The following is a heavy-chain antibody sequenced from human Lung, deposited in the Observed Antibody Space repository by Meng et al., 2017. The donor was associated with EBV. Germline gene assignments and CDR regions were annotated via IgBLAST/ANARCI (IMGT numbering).Heavy chain of an antibody. CDR2: IYYSGST. CDR3: ARAVDTGYFDY. Sequence: QGQLQESGPGLVKPSQTLSLTCTVSGGSISSGGHYWSWIRQHPGKGLEWIGYIYYSGSTYYNPSLKSLVSISVDTSNNQFSLKLSSVTAADTAVYYCARAVDTGYFDYWGQGTLVTVFS. CDR1: GGSISSGGHY. J-gene: IGHJ4*02. V-gene: IGHV4-31*01. D-gene: IGHD5-18*01.